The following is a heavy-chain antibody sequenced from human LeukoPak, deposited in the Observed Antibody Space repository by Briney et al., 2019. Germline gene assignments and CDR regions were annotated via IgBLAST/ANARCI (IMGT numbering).Heavy chain of an antibody. D-gene: IGHD6-19*01. Sequence: IIPIFGTANYAQKFQGRVTVTADESTSTAYMELSSLRSEDTAVYYCARSSVADEYYFDYWGQGTLVTVSS. CDR2: IIPIFGTA. V-gene: IGHV1-69*01. J-gene: IGHJ4*02. CDR3: ARSSVADEYYFDY.